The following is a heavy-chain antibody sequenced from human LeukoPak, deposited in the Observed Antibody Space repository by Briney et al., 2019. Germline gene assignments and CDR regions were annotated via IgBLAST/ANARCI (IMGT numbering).Heavy chain of an antibody. J-gene: IGHJ5*02. CDR3: AREIIMITFGGVVRFDP. Sequence: PSETLSLTCAVYGGSFSGYYWSWIRQPPGKGLEWIGEINHSGSTNYNPSLKGRVTISVDTSKNQFSLKLTSVTAADTAVYYCAREIIMITFGGVVRFDPWGQGTLVTVSS. CDR1: GGSFSGYY. CDR2: INHSGST. D-gene: IGHD3-16*01. V-gene: IGHV4-34*01.